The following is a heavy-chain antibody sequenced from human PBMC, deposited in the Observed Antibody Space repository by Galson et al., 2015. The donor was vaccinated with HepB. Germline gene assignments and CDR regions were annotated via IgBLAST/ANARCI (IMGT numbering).Heavy chain of an antibody. D-gene: IGHD5-12*01. CDR1: GGTFSTYE. CDR3: ARPGRGFGGYDTDYYFAS. J-gene: IGHJ4*02. Sequence: SVKVSCQVSGGTFSTYEVNWVRQGPGQGLEWMGGTIPIFGEAKYAPKFQGRVTITADESTSTAYMELSNLTPADTAIYYCARPGRGFGGYDTDYYFASWGRGTLVTVSS. CDR2: TIPIFGEA. V-gene: IGHV1-69*13.